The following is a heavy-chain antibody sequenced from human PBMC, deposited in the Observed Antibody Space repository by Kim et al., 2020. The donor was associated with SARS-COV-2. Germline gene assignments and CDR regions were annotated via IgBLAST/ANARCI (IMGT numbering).Heavy chain of an antibody. Sequence: SETLSLTCIVSGDSISSSHWNWLRQPPGKGLEWIGHMHYSGSTNYNPSLKSRVTISIDTSKNHFSLSLSSVIAADTAVYYCARYVFGSGLHPWGQGTLVT. J-gene: IGHJ5*02. CDR3: ARYVFGSGLHP. V-gene: IGHV4-59*08. CDR2: MHYSGST. D-gene: IGHD3-10*01. CDR1: GDSISSSH.